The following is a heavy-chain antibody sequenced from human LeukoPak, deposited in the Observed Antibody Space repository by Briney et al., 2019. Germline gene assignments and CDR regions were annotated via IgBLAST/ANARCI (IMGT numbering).Heavy chain of an antibody. Sequence: PGGSLRLSCAASGFTFSSYSMNWVRQAPGKGLEWVSSISSSSSYIYYADSVKGRFTIYRDNAKNSLYLQMNSLRAEDTAVYYCARDKWSDIVASQRVPFDYWGQGTLVTVSS. D-gene: IGHD5-12*01. J-gene: IGHJ4*02. V-gene: IGHV3-21*01. CDR1: GFTFSSYS. CDR2: ISSSSSYI. CDR3: ARDKWSDIVASQRVPFDY.